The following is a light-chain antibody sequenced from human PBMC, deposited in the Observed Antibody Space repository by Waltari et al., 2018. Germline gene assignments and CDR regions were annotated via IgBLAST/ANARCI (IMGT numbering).Light chain of an antibody. CDR3: QQYGRSWNT. J-gene: IGKJ2*01. Sequence: EIVLTQSPGTLSLSPGERATLSCRASQSVSSSYLAWYQQNPGQAPRLLIYGASSRATGIPDRFSGSGSETDFTLTISRLEPEDFAVYYCQQYGRSWNTFGQGTKLEIK. V-gene: IGKV3-20*01. CDR2: GAS. CDR1: QSVSSSY.